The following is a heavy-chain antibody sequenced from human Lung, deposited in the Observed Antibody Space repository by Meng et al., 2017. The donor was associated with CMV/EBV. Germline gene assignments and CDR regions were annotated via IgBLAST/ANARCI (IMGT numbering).Heavy chain of an antibody. J-gene: IGHJ3*02. D-gene: IGHD2-2*01. Sequence: ASXXVSXKVSGYTLTEVSRHWVRQAPGKGLEWMGGFDVENDEIIYAQKFQGRVTMTEDTSRDTAYMELSSLRSEDTAVYYCATGKYCGATSCEGSDTFEIXGQGTMVTVSS. CDR2: FDVENDEI. CDR3: ATGKYCGATSCEGSDTFEI. CDR1: GYTLTEVS. V-gene: IGHV1-24*01.